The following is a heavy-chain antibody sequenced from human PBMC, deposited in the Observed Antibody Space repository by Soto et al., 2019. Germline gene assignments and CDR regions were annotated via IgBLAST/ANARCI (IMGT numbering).Heavy chain of an antibody. CDR2: ISSSSSYT. CDR1: GFTFSDYY. Sequence: SGGSLRLSCAASGFTFSDYYMSWIRQAPGKGLEWVSYISSSSSYTNYADSVKGRFTISRDNAKNSLYLQMNSLRAEDTAVYYCAPSGPNYYYSIDVWGQGTTATVSS. V-gene: IGHV3-11*06. CDR3: APSGPNYYYSIDV. J-gene: IGHJ6*02.